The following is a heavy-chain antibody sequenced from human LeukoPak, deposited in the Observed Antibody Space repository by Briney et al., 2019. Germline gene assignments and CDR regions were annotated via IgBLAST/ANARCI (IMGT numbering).Heavy chain of an antibody. D-gene: IGHD3-22*01. CDR1: GGSISSYY. V-gene: IGHV4-4*07. Sequence: SETLSLTCTVSGGSISSYYWSWIRQPAGKGLEWIGRIYTSGSTNYNPSLKSRVTMSVDTSKNQFSLKLSSVTAADTAVYYCARQNYYDSKGYLAEFDYWGQGTLVTVSS. CDR2: IYTSGST. CDR3: ARQNYYDSKGYLAEFDY. J-gene: IGHJ4*02.